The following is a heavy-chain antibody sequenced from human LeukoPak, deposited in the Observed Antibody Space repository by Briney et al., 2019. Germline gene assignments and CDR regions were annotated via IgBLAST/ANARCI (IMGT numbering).Heavy chain of an antibody. CDR2: ISSSSSYI. D-gene: IGHD3-9*01. CDR3: ARDSSRGEGYDILTGSIRSFDY. J-gene: IGHJ4*02. CDR1: GFTFSSYS. V-gene: IGHV3-21*01. Sequence: GGSLRLSCAASGFTFSSYSMSWVRQAPGKGLEWVSSISSSSSYIYYADSVKGRFTISRDNAKNSLYLQMNSLRAEDTAVYYCARDSSRGEGYDILTGSIRSFDYWGQGTLVTVSS.